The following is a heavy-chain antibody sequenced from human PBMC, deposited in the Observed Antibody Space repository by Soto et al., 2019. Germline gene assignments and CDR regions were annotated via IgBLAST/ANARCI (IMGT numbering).Heavy chain of an antibody. CDR2: IRSKADNYAT. D-gene: IGHD2-8*02. J-gene: IGHJ4*02. V-gene: IGHV3-73*01. CDR1: GFTFSDST. Sequence: EVQLVESGGGLVQPGGSLKLSCAASGFTFSDSTIHWVRQASGKGLEWVGRIRSKADNYATAYAAPVKGRFTISKDDSKNTAYLQMNSLKTEDTAIYYCTRHGYVYTGGNDYWGQGTLVTVSS. CDR3: TRHGYVYTGGNDY.